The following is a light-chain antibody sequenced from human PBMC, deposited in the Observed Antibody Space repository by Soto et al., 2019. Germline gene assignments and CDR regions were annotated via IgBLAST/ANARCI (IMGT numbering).Light chain of an antibody. V-gene: IGKV4-1*01. CDR3: QQYYSTPLT. CDR2: WAS. Sequence: DIVMPQSPDSLAVSLGERATINCKSSQSVLYSSNTKNYLAWYQQKPGQPPKLLIYWASTRESGVPDRFSGSGSATVFTLTISSLQAEDVAVYYCQQYYSTPLTFGQGTKLEI. CDR1: QSVLYSSNTKNY. J-gene: IGKJ2*01.